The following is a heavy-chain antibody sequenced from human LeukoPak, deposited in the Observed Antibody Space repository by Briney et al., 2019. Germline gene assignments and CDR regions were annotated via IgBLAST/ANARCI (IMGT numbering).Heavy chain of an antibody. D-gene: IGHD3-16*01. V-gene: IGHV3-7*01. Sequence: GGSLRLSCAASGFAFNSDWMDWVRQAPGKGLEWVANIKHGESEKNYLDSVKGRFTISRDNAQNSLYLQMNGLRVEDTAVYYCTRRLDDWGQGTLVTVSS. CDR1: GFAFNSDW. CDR3: TRRLDD. CDR2: IKHGESEK. J-gene: IGHJ4*02.